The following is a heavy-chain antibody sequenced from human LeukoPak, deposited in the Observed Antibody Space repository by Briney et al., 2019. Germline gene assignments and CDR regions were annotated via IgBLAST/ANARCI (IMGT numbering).Heavy chain of an antibody. J-gene: IGHJ4*02. D-gene: IGHD2-2*01. CDR2: VFPIFGTA. Sequence: APLKSSCEASGGTFSSYAISWVRQAPGQGLVWIGGVFPIFGTANYAQKIQGRVTITADKSTSTAYMELSSLRSEDTAVYYCASRGGGVVPAAPYYFDYWGQGTLVTVSS. CDR3: ASRGGGVVPAAPYYFDY. V-gene: IGHV1-69*06. CDR1: GGTFSSYA.